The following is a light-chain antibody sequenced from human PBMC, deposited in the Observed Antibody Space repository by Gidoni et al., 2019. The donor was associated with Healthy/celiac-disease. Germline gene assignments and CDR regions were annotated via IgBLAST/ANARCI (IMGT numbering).Light chain of an antibody. Sequence: ILMTQSPFSLAASLGERATINRKSSQSVLYSSNNKNYLAWYQQKPGQPPKLLIYWASTRESGVPDRFSGSGSGTDFTLTISSLQAEDVAVYYCQQYYSTPPTFGQGTKLEIK. CDR1: QSVLYSSNNKNY. CDR3: QQYYSTPPT. CDR2: WAS. V-gene: IGKV4-1*01. J-gene: IGKJ2*01.